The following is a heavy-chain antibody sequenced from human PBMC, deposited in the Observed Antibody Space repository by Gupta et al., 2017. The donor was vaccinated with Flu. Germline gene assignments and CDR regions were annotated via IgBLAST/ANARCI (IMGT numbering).Heavy chain of an antibody. CDR1: GFSLSNARMG. Sequence: QVTLQESGPVLVNPTETLTLTCTVSGFSLSNARMGVSWIRQPPGKALEWLAHIFSNDEKSYNTSLKSRLTISKDTSKSQVVLTMTNMDPGDTATYYCARMEKIFQNWFDPWGQGTLVTVSS. V-gene: IGHV2-26*01. J-gene: IGHJ5*02. CDR2: IFSNDEK. D-gene: IGHD3-3*01. CDR3: ARMEKIFQNWFDP.